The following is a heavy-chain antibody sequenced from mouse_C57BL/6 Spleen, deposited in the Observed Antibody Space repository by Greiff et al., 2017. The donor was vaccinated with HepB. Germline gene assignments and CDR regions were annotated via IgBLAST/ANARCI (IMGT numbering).Heavy chain of an antibody. V-gene: IGHV5-9-1*02. D-gene: IGHD2-5*01. CDR2: LSSGGDYI. CDR3: TRGGDSNYRFAY. Sequence: EVQGVESGAGLVKPGGSLKLSCAASGFTFSSYAMSWVRQTPEKRLEWVAYLSSGGDYIYYAATVKGRFTISRDNARNTLYLKLSSLKSEDTAMYYCTRGGDSNYRFAYWGQGTLVTVSA. CDR1: GFTFSSYA. J-gene: IGHJ3*01.